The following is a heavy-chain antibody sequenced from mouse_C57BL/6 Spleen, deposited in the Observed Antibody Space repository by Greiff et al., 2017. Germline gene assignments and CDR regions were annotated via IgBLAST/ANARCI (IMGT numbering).Heavy chain of an antibody. V-gene: IGHV1-63*01. D-gene: IGHD3-3*01. CDR3: ERRGCGTLYYFDY. CDR2: IYPGGGST. Sequence: VQLQQSGAELVRPGTSVKMSCTASGYTFTNYWVGWAQQRPGHGLEWIGDIYPGGGSTNYNEMLKVKATLTADKSSSTTYMHFRSMTSEDYAIDYCERRGCGTLYYFDYWGQGTTVTVSA. J-gene: IGHJ2*01. CDR1: GYTFTNYW.